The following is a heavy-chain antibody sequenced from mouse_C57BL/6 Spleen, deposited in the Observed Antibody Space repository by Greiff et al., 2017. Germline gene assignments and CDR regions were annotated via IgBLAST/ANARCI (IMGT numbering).Heavy chain of an antibody. D-gene: IGHD2-4*01. V-gene: IGHV1-59*01. Sequence: QVQLQQPGAELVRPGTSVKLSCKASGYTFTSYWMHWVKQRPGQGLEWIGVIDPSDSYTNYNQKFKGKATLTVDTSSSTAYMQLSSLTSEDSAVYYCAMDYENGWFAYWGQGTLVTVSA. CDR3: AMDYENGWFAY. CDR2: IDPSDSYT. J-gene: IGHJ3*01. CDR1: GYTFTSYW.